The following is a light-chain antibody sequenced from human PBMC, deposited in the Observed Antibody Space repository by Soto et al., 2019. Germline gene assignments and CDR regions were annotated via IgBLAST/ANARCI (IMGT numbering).Light chain of an antibody. CDR2: GAS. Sequence: DIVLTQSPGTLSLSPGDRATLSCRASQSVSTSYLAWYQQKPGQAPRLLIYGASSRATGIPDRFSGSGSGTDFTLTISGLEHEDFAVYYCQQYGNSRGTFGPGTKVEIK. V-gene: IGKV3-20*01. CDR3: QQYGNSRGT. J-gene: IGKJ1*01. CDR1: QSVSTSY.